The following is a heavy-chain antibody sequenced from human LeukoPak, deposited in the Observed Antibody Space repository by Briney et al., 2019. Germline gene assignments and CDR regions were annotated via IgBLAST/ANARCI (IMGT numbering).Heavy chain of an antibody. D-gene: IGHD6-13*01. CDR3: ARQQLGGYYFDY. CDR2: IKQDGSEK. CDR1: GFTFSSYA. V-gene: IGHV3-7*01. Sequence: PGGSLRLSCAASGFTFSSYAMSWVRQAPGKGLEWVANIKQDGSEKYYVDSVKGRFTISRDNAKNSLYLQMNSLRAEDTAVYYCARQQLGGYYFDYWGQGTLVTVSS. J-gene: IGHJ4*02.